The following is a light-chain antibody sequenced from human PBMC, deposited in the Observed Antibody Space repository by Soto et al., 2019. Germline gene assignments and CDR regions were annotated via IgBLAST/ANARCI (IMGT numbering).Light chain of an antibody. CDR2: AAS. J-gene: IGKJ4*01. Sequence: DIQMTQSPSSLSASVGDRVTITCRASQSISSYLNWYQHKPGKAPKLLIYAASSLKSGVPSRFSGTLSKTDLNLTISSLQPEDFATYYCQQSYSTPPTFGGGTKVEIK. V-gene: IGKV1-39*01. CDR1: QSISSY. CDR3: QQSYSTPPT.